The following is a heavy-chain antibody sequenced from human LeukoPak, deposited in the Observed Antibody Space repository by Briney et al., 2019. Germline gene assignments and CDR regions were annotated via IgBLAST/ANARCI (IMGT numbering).Heavy chain of an antibody. J-gene: IGHJ4*02. CDR3: ALYYYDSSDYYRFDY. V-gene: IGHV4-34*01. CDR1: GGSFSGYY. CDR2: INRSGST. Sequence: SETLSLTCAVYGGSFSGYYWSWIRQPPGKGLEWIGEINRSGSTNYNPSLKSQVTISVDTSKKQFSLKLSSVTAADTAVYYCALYYYDSSDYYRFDYWGRGTLVTVSS. D-gene: IGHD3-22*01.